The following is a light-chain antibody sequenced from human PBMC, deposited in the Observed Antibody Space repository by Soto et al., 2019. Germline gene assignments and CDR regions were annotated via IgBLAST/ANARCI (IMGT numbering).Light chain of an antibody. J-gene: IGKJ1*01. CDR3: QQYGSSPWT. Sequence: ESVLTQSPGTLSLSPGEIATLSCRASQRVSSSYLAWYQQKPGQAPRPLIYGASSRAIGIPDRFSGSGSGTDFTLTISRLEPEDFAVYYCQQYGSSPWTFGQGTKVEIK. CDR1: QRVSSSY. V-gene: IGKV3-20*01. CDR2: GAS.